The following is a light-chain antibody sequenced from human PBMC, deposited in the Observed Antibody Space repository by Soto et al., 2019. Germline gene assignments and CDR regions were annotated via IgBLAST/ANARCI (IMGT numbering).Light chain of an antibody. J-gene: IGLJ2*01. CDR2: EVS. Sequence: QSALTQPPSASGSPGQSVTISCTGTSSDVGGYNYVSWYQQHPGKAPKFMIYEVSKRPSGVPDRFSGSKSGNTASLTVYGLQADDEADYYCSSYAGSNNPVIFGGGTQLTV. V-gene: IGLV2-8*01. CDR3: SSYAGSNNPVI. CDR1: SSDVGGYNY.